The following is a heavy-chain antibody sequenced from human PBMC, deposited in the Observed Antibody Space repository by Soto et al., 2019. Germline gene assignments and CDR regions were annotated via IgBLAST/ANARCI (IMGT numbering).Heavy chain of an antibody. V-gene: IGHV1-8*01. J-gene: IGHJ4*02. CDR1: GYSLTTYD. D-gene: IGHD7-27*01. CDR3: ARNKRETGDFDY. Sequence: ASVKVSCKASGYSLTTYDINWMRQAPGQGLEWLGWMDPNSGDTGYAQKFQGRVTMTRDTSISTAYMELSSLRSEDTALYYCARNKRETGDFDYWGQGTLVTVSS. CDR2: MDPNSGDT.